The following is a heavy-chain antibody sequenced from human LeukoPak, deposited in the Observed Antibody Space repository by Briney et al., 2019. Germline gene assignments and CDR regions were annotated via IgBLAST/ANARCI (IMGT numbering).Heavy chain of an antibody. CDR1: GGSISSYY. J-gene: IGHJ4*02. CDR2: IYYSGST. V-gene: IGHV4-59*01. D-gene: IGHD2-2*01. CDR3: ARAGSSGYATSDY. Sequence: KPSETLSLTCTVSGGSISSYYWSWIRQPPGKGLEWIGYIYYSGSTNYNPSLKSRVTISVDTSKNQFSLKLSSVTAADTAVYYCARAGSSGYATSDYWGQGTLVTVSS.